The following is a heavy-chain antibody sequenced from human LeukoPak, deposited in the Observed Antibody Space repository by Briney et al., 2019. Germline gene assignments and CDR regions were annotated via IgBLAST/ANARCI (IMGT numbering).Heavy chain of an antibody. D-gene: IGHD1-26*01. CDR3: ARSDHNSWNAFDI. V-gene: IGHV1-8*01. Sequence: ASVKVSCKASGYTFTSYDINWARQATGQGLEWMGWMNPNSGNTGYAQKFQGRVTITRNTPISTAYMELSSLTSEDTAVYYCARSDHNSWNAFDIWGQGTMVTVSS. CDR1: GYTFTSYD. CDR2: MNPNSGNT. J-gene: IGHJ3*02.